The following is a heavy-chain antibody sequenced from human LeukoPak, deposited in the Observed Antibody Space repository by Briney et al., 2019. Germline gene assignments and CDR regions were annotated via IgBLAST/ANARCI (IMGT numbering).Heavy chain of an antibody. D-gene: IGHD5-12*01. J-gene: IGHJ6*02. CDR2: ISSTSGFI. Sequence: GGSLRLSCAASGFTFTDYTMNWVRQAPGMGLEWVSSISSTSGFIYYADSVKGRFTISRDNAKNSLFLQMNSLRTEDTAVYYCARGSGYSNYYYYGMDVWGQGTTVTVSS. V-gene: IGHV3-21*01. CDR3: ARGSGYSNYYYYGMDV. CDR1: GFTFTDYT.